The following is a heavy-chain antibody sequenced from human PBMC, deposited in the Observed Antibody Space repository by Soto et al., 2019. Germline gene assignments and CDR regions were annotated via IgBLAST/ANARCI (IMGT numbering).Heavy chain of an antibody. D-gene: IGHD4-17*01. CDR2: ISGSGGST. J-gene: IGHJ1*01. Sequence: GGSLSLSCAASGFTFSSYSMSWVRQAPGKGLEWVSAISGSGGSTYYADSVKGRFTISRDNSKNTLYLQMNSLRAEDTAVYYCAKLPVTTVGYFQHWGQGTLVTVSS. V-gene: IGHV3-23*01. CDR3: AKLPVTTVGYFQH. CDR1: GFTFSSYS.